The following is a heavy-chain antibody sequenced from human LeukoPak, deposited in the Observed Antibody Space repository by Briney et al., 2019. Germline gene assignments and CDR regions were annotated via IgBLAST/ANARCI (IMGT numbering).Heavy chain of an antibody. CDR2: INPSGGST. CDR3: ARAVGIVVVVVATLDY. J-gene: IGHJ4*02. D-gene: IGHD2-15*01. V-gene: IGHV1-46*01. CDR1: GYTFTNNY. Sequence: ASVKVSCKASGYTFTNNYMHWVRQAPGQGLEWMGIINPSGGSTNYAQKFQGRVTMTRDTSTSTAYMELSSLRSEDTAVCYCARAVGIVVVVVATLDYWGQGTLVTVSS.